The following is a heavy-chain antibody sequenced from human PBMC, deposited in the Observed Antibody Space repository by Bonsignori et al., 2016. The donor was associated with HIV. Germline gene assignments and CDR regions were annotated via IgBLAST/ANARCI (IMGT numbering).Heavy chain of an antibody. J-gene: IGHJ5*02. CDR3: ARDHGEYYSSGYSSYNWLDP. Sequence: WVRQAPGQGLEWMGWISADNDSPNYAQKFQGRVTMTTDTSTSTAYMELRSLRSDDTAVYYCARDHGEYYSSGYSSYNWLDPWGQGTLVTVSS. D-gene: IGHD3-22*01. V-gene: IGHV1-18*01. CDR2: ISADNDSP.